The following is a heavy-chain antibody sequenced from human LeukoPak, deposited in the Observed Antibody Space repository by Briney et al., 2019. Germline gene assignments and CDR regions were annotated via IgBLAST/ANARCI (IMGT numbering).Heavy chain of an antibody. CDR1: GYTFTGYY. J-gene: IGHJ4*02. Sequence: ASVKVSCKASGYTFTGYYMHWVRQAPGQGLEWMGWINPNSGGTNYAQKFQGRVTMTRDTSISTAYMELSRLRSDDTAVYYCARVPTTAAGPYYFDYWGQGTLVTVSS. V-gene: IGHV1-2*02. CDR3: ARVPTTAAGPYYFDY. CDR2: INPNSGGT. D-gene: IGHD6-13*01.